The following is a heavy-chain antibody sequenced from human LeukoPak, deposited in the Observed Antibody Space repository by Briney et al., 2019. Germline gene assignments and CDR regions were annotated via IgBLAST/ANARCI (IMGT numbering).Heavy chain of an antibody. V-gene: IGHV5-51*01. D-gene: IGHD6-19*01. CDR2: IYPGDSDT. CDR3: AGRASLAGTLPWAFDI. Sequence: GESLKISCKGSGCSFTSYWIGWVRQMPGKGLEWMGIIYPGDSDTRYSPSFQGQVTISADKSISTAYLQWSSLKASHTAMYYRAGRASLAGTLPWAFDIWVQGTMVTVSS. CDR1: GCSFTSYW. J-gene: IGHJ3*02.